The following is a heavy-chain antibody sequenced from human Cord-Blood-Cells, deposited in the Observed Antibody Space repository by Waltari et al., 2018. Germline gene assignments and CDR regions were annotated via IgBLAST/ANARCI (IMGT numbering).Heavy chain of an antibody. V-gene: IGHV3-23*01. D-gene: IGHD6-19*01. Sequence: ELQLLASGAGLVLAGGSLRLPCAASVFTFTSDSTSWSPQAPGKGLEWVSAISGSGGSTYYADSVKGRFTMSRDNSKNTLYLQMNSLRAEDTAVYYCAKDKAGVHAFDIWGQGTMVTVSS. J-gene: IGHJ3*02. CDR3: AKDKAGVHAFDI. CDR1: VFTFTSDS. CDR2: ISGSGGST.